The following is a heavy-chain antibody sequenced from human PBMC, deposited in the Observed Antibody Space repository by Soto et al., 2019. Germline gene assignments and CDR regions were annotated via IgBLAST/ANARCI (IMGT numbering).Heavy chain of an antibody. CDR2: IDGGGSST. V-gene: IGHV3-23*01. Sequence: EVQLLESGGGLVQPGGSLRLSCAASGFTFTSYAMSWVRQAPGKGLEWVSAIDGGGSSTYYADSVKGRFTISRDNSKNTXXXXXXXXXXXXXXXXXXXXXXXXXITGTMAAYWGQGTLVTVSS. CDR3: XXXXXXXITGTMAAY. CDR1: GFTFTSYA. J-gene: IGHJ4*02. D-gene: IGHD1-7*01.